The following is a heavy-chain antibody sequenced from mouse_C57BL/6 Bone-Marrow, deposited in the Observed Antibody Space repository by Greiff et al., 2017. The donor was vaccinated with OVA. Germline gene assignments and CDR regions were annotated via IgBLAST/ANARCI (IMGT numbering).Heavy chain of an antibody. V-gene: IGHV3-6*01. J-gene: IGHJ4*01. CDR2: ISYDGSN. CDR3: ASGSFHYAMDY. CDR1: GYSITSGYY. Sequence: EVQRVESGPGLVKPSQSLSLTCSVTGYSITSGYYWNWIRQFPGNKLEWMGYISYDGSNNYNPSLKNRISITRDTSKNQFFLKLNSVTTEDTATYYCASGSFHYAMDYWGQGTSVTVSS.